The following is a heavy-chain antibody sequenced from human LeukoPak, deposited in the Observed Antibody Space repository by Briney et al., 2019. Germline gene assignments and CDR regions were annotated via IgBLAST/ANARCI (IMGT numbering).Heavy chain of an antibody. CDR2: IGWNGGSI. CDR1: GFTFDDYA. Sequence: GRSLRLSCAASGFTFDDYAMHWVRQAPGKGLEWVSGIGWNGGSIGYADSVKGRFTVSRDNAKKSLYLQMNSLRAEDTAVYYCARGFPLGPNFDYWGQGTLVTVSS. V-gene: IGHV3-9*01. J-gene: IGHJ4*02. CDR3: ARGFPLGPNFDY.